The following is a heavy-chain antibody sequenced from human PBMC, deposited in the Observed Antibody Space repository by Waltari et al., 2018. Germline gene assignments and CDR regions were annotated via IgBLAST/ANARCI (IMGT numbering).Heavy chain of an antibody. J-gene: IGHJ4*02. CDR3: STGVAGSH. D-gene: IGHD3-10*01. CDR1: GVIFSIPL. Sequence: EVQLLQSGAGWVQPRGYLRISCEVSGVIFSIPLMRGVRQAPGKGLEWVAHIKRKSDGETADYAASVNGRFTVTRDDSKSTLYLQMNSLKTEDTAVYYCSTGVAGSHWGQGVLVTVSS. CDR2: IKRKSDGETA. V-gene: IGHV3-15*01.